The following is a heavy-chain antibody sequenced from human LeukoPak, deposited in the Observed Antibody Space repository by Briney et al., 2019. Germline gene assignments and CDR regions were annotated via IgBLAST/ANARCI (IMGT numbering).Heavy chain of an antibody. CDR3: AKDQVVPFDY. J-gene: IGHJ4*02. CDR2: ISGSDTTT. D-gene: IGHD2-2*01. V-gene: IGHV3-23*01. CDR1: GFTFSSSG. Sequence: PGGSLRLFCAASGFTFSSSGMSWVRQAPGKGLEWVSYISGSDTTTHYADSVKGRFTISRDNSKNTLYLQMNSLRAEDTAVYFCAKDQVVPFDYWGQGTLVTVSS.